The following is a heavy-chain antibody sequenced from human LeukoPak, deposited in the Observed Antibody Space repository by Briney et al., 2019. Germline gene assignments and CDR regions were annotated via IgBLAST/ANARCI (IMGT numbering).Heavy chain of an antibody. V-gene: IGHV4-61*08. CDR3: ARVSGEYFDKYYFDY. CDR2: IYYSGST. J-gene: IGHJ4*02. D-gene: IGHD3-9*01. Sequence: PSETLSLTCTVSGGSISSGDYYWSWIRQPPGKGLEWIGYIYYSGSTNYNPSLKSRVTISVDTSKNQFSLKLSSVTAADTAVYYCARVSGEYFDKYYFDYWGQGTLVTVSS. CDR1: GGSISSGDYY.